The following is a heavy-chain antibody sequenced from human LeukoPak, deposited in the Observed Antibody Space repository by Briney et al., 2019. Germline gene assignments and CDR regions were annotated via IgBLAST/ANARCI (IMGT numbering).Heavy chain of an antibody. Sequence: SETLSLTCTVSGGSISSYYWSWIRQPPGKGLEWIGYIYYSGSTNYNPSLKSRVTISVDTSKNQFSLKLSSLTAADTAVYFCARTTEGGYTYDYFYYYCMDVWGKGTTVTISS. CDR2: IYYSGST. CDR1: GGSISSYY. V-gene: IGHV4-59*01. CDR3: ARTTEGGYTYDYFYYYCMDV. J-gene: IGHJ6*03. D-gene: IGHD5-18*01.